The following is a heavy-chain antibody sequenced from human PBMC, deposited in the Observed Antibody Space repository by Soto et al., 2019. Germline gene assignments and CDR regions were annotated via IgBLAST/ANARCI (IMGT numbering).Heavy chain of an antibody. D-gene: IGHD2-8*02. CDR2: ISSRSDI. Sequence: GGSLRLSCVGSGFTFSTYSINWVRQAPGKGLEWVSSISSRSDIYCADSVKGRFTISRDNAKNSVSLQMNSLRAEDTAVYYCARECTAWPLAYGLDVWGQGTTVTVSS. V-gene: IGHV3-21*01. CDR1: GFTFSTYS. J-gene: IGHJ6*02. CDR3: ARECTAWPLAYGLDV.